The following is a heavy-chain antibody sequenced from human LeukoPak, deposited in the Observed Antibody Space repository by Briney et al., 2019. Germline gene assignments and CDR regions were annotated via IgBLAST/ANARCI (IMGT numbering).Heavy chain of an antibody. J-gene: IGHJ6*03. CDR2: ISSSGGST. Sequence: PGGSLRLSCAASGFICSNYAMSWVRQAPGKELEWVSGISSSGGSTYYAGSVKGRFTIPRDNSQNTLYLQMNSLRAEDTAVYYCAKDYYGSPFYYMDVWGKGTTVTVSS. V-gene: IGHV3-23*01. CDR3: AKDYYGSPFYYMDV. CDR1: GFICSNYA. D-gene: IGHD3-22*01.